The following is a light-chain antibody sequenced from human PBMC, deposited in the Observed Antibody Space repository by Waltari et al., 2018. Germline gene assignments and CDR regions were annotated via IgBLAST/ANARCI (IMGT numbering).Light chain of an antibody. V-gene: IGKV3-20*01. CDR3: QQYGSSSIT. J-gene: IGKJ5*01. CDR1: ENIRSSY. Sequence: EIVLTQSPGTLSLSPGESVTLSCSANENIRSSYLAWYQQKPGQAPRLLIYGASSRASDIPDRFSGRGSGRGFTLSISSLEPEDSAVYFCQQYGSSSITFGQGTRLEIK. CDR2: GAS.